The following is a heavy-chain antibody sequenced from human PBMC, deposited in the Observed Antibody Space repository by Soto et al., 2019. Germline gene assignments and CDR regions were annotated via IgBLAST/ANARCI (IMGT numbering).Heavy chain of an antibody. V-gene: IGHV3-23*01. CDR2: ISDSGGGT. CDR3: AKDRLGNPSLLDD. J-gene: IGHJ4*02. Sequence: GGSLRLSCAASGFTFSSYAMSWVRQAPGKGLEWVSSISDSGGGTYIADSVKGRFTISRDNPKNTLFLQMNSLKSDDTAVYYCAKDRLGNPSLLDDWGQGTLVTGSS. D-gene: IGHD1-1*01. CDR1: GFTFSSYA.